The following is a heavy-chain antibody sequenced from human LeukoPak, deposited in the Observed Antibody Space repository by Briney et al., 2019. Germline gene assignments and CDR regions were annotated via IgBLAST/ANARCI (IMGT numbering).Heavy chain of an antibody. V-gene: IGHV4-59*01. CDR1: GGSISSYY. Sequence: PSETLSLTCTVSGGSISSYYWSWIRQPPGKGLEWIGYICYSGSTNYNPSLKSRVTISVDTSKNQFSLKLSSVTAADTAVYYCARDSSGWYHWFDPWGQGTLVTVSS. CDR2: ICYSGST. CDR3: ARDSSGWYHWFDP. J-gene: IGHJ5*02. D-gene: IGHD6-19*01.